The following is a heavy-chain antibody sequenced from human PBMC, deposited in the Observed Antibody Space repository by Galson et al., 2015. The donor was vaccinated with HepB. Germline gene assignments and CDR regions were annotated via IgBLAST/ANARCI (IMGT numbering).Heavy chain of an antibody. CDR2: ISSSSSTI. J-gene: IGHJ4*02. D-gene: IGHD3-3*01. CDR1: GFTFSSYS. V-gene: IGHV3-48*02. CDR3: ARVSPAIFVEWLLIDY. Sequence: SLRLSCAASGFTFSSYSMNWVRQAPGKGLEWVSYISSSSSTIYYADSVKGRLTISRDNAKNSLYLQMNSLRDEDTAVYYCARVSPAIFVEWLLIDYWGQGTLVTVSS.